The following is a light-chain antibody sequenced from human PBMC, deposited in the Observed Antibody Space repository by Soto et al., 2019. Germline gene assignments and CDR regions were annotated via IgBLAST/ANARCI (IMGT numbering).Light chain of an antibody. CDR3: ATWDDSLNGPV. CDR1: SSNIESNT. J-gene: IGLJ2*01. V-gene: IGLV1-44*01. CDR2: SDY. Sequence: QSVLTQPPSASGTPGQRVTISCSGSSSNIESNTVDWYQQLPGTAPKLLIYSDYRRPSGVPDRFSGSKSGTSASLAISGLQSEDGADYYCATWDDSLNGPVFGGGTKLTVL.